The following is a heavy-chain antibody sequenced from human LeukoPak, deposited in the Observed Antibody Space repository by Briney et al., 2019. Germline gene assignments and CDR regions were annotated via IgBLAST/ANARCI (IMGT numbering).Heavy chain of an antibody. CDR3: ARQDIVVVPAAKDYYYYMDV. CDR1: GGSISSYY. Sequence: PSETLSLTCTVSGGSISSYYWSWIRQPAGKGLAWIGRIYTSGSTNYNPSLKSRVTMSVDTSKNQFSLKLSSVTAADTAVYYCARQDIVVVPAAKDYYYYMDVWGKGTTVTVSS. V-gene: IGHV4-4*07. J-gene: IGHJ6*03. D-gene: IGHD2-2*01. CDR2: IYTSGST.